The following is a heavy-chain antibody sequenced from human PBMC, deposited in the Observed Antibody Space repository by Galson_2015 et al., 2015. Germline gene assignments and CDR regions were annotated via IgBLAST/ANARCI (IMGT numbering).Heavy chain of an antibody. Sequence: SLRLSCAASGFTFSDYYMSWIRQAPGKGLEWISYISSSGDITYYADSVRGRFTISRDSAKNSLYLQMNSLRAGDTAVYYCGGGSGRGAAKVDYWGQGTLVTVSS. D-gene: IGHD3-10*01. V-gene: IGHV3-11*01. CDR2: ISSSGDIT. CDR3: GGGSGRGAAKVDY. CDR1: GFTFSDYY. J-gene: IGHJ4*02.